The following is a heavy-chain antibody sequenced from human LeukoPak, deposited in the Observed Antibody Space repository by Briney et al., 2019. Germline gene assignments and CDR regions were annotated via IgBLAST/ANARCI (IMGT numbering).Heavy chain of an antibody. J-gene: IGHJ4*02. D-gene: IGHD3-22*01. Sequence: SETLSLTCTVSGGSISSYYWSWIRQPPGKGLEWIGYIYYSGSTDYNPSLKSRVTISVDTSKNQFSLKLSSVTAADTAVYYCARDDSSGYYDYWGQGTLVTVSS. CDR2: IYYSGST. V-gene: IGHV4-59*01. CDR3: ARDDSSGYYDY. CDR1: GGSISSYY.